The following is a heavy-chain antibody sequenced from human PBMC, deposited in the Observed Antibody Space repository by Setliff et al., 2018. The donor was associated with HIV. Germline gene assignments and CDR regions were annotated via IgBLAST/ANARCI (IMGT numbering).Heavy chain of an antibody. CDR3: ARLLNYYGNWFDP. Sequence: SETLSLTCTVSGGSISSHYWSWIRQPPGKGLEWIGSIYYSGSTNYHPSLKSRVTISVDTSKNQFSLKLSSVTAADTAVYYCARLLNYYGNWFDPWGQGTLVTVS. CDR2: IYYSGST. J-gene: IGHJ5*02. CDR1: GGSISSHY. D-gene: IGHD3-10*01. V-gene: IGHV4-59*11.